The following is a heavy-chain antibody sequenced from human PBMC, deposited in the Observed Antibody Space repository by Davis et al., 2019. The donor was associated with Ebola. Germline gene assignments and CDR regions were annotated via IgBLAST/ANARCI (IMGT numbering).Heavy chain of an antibody. Sequence: PGGSLRLSCAASGFTFSDYYMSWIRQAPGKGLEWVSYISSSGSTIYYADSVKGRFTISRDNAKNSLYLQMNSLRAEDTAVYYCARQPFNPRSMIVVVSAFDYWGQGTLVTVSS. V-gene: IGHV3-11*04. J-gene: IGHJ4*02. D-gene: IGHD3-22*01. CDR1: GFTFSDYY. CDR2: ISSSGSTI. CDR3: ARQPFNPRSMIVVVSAFDY.